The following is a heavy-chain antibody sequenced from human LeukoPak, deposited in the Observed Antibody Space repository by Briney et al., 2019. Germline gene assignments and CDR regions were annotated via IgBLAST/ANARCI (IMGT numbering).Heavy chain of an antibody. CDR2: INRDGTST. CDR1: GFTFSSFW. CDR3: ASVVGIENCYYGMDV. D-gene: IGHD2-21*01. J-gene: IGHJ6*02. V-gene: IGHV3-74*01. Sequence: GGSLRLSCAASGFTFSSFWMHWVRQAPGKGLVWVSRINRDGTSTSYADSVKGRFTISRDNAKNTLYLQMNSLRVEDTAVYYCASVVGIENCYYGMDVWGQGTTVTVSS.